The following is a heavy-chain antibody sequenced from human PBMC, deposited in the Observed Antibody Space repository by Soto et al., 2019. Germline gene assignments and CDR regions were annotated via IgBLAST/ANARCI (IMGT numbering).Heavy chain of an antibody. CDR1: GYSISSGYY. D-gene: IGHD3-10*01. CDR3: ARTYYYGSGSYYFDY. J-gene: IGHJ4*02. Sequence: SETLSLTCTVSGYSISSGYYWGWIRQPPGKGLEWIGSIYHSGSTYYNPSLKSRVTISVDTPKNQFSLKLSSVTAADTAVYYCARTYYYGSGSYYFDYWGQGTLVTVSS. V-gene: IGHV4-38-2*02. CDR2: IYHSGST.